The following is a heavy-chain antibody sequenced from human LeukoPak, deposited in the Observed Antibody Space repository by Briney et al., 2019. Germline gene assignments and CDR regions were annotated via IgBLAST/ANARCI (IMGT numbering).Heavy chain of an antibody. Sequence: GGSLRLSCTASGFTFSSYWMSWVRQAPGKGLEWVANIKQDGSEKYYVDSVKGRFTISRDNAKNSLYLQMSSLRAEDTAVYYCARDTPTLNYDILTGYSNFDFWGQGTLVTVSS. CDR2: IKQDGSEK. D-gene: IGHD3-9*01. V-gene: IGHV3-7*01. CDR3: ARDTPTLNYDILTGYSNFDF. J-gene: IGHJ4*02. CDR1: GFTFSSYW.